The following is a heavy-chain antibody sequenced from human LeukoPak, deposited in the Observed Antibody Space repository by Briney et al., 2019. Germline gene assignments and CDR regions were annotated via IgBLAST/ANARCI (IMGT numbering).Heavy chain of an antibody. J-gene: IGHJ4*02. Sequence: ASVKVSCKASGYTFTSYGISWVRQAPGQGLEWMGWISAYNDNTNYAQKLQGRVTMTTDTSTSTAYMELRSLRSDDTAVYYCASSSYCSGGTCYSNFDYWGQGTLVTVSS. CDR1: GYTFTSYG. D-gene: IGHD2-15*01. V-gene: IGHV1-18*01. CDR3: ASSSYCSGGTCYSNFDY. CDR2: ISAYNDNT.